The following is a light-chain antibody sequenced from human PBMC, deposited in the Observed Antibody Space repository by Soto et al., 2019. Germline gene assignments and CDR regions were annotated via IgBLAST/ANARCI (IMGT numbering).Light chain of an antibody. CDR1: QSLNIY. CDR3: QKRYSWPLT. CDR2: VAS. J-gene: IGKJ4*01. Sequence: EIVLTQSPATLSLSPGERATLSCRASQSLNIYLAWYQQKPGQAPRLLIYVASIRATGIPARFSGSGSGTDFTLTIRSLEPEDFAVYYCQKRYSWPLTFGGGAEVEIK. V-gene: IGKV3-11*01.